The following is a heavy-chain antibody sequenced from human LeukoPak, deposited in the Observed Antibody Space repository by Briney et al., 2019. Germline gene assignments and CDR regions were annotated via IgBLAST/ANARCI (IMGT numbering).Heavy chain of an antibody. Sequence: TLSLTCTVSGGSISSGSYYWSWIRQPAGKGLEWIGRIYTSGSNNYNPSLKSRVTISVATSKNQFSLKLSSVTAADTAVYYCARGGNYDFWSGSLHAFDIWGQGTMVTVSS. CDR2: IYTSGSN. V-gene: IGHV4-61*02. CDR1: GGSISSGSYY. D-gene: IGHD3-3*01. J-gene: IGHJ3*02. CDR3: ARGGNYDFWSGSLHAFDI.